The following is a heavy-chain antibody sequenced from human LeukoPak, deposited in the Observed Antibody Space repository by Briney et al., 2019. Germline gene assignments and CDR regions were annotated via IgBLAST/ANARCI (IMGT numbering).Heavy chain of an antibody. Sequence: ASVKVSCKASGYTFTSYYMHWVRQAPGQGLEWMGIINPSGGSTSYAQKFQGRVTMTRDTSTSTVYMELSSLRSEDTAVYYCAREKWYYYDSSGYYRRIYYYYGMDVWGQGTTATVSS. V-gene: IGHV1-46*01. D-gene: IGHD3-22*01. CDR2: INPSGGST. J-gene: IGHJ6*02. CDR3: AREKWYYYDSSGYYRRIYYYYGMDV. CDR1: GYTFTSYY.